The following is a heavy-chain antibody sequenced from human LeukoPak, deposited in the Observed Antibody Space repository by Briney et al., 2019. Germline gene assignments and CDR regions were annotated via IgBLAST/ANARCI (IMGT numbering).Heavy chain of an antibody. CDR2: IYYSGST. V-gene: IGHV4-31*03. J-gene: IGHJ4*02. CDR1: GGSISNGGYS. D-gene: IGHD4-17*01. CDR3: ARALTTAFFDY. Sequence: SETLSLTCTVSGGSISNGGYSWSWIRQHPGKGLEWIGYIYYSGSTYYNPSLKSRVTISVDTSKNQFSLKLSSVTAADTAVYYCARALTTAFFDYWGQGTLVTVSS.